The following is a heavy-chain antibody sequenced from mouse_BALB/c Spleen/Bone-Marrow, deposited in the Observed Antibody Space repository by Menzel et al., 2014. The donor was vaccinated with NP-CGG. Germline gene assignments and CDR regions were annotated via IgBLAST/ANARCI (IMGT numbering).Heavy chain of an antibody. CDR3: ASYYYGSGSGAY. J-gene: IGHJ3*01. Sequence: VQHQESGAELVKPGASVKLSCTASGFNIKDTYMHWVKQRPEQGLEWIGRIDPANGNTKYDPKFQGKATITADTYSNTAYLQLSSLTSEGTAVYYCASYYYGSGSGAYWGHWTMVTVSA. D-gene: IGHD1-1*01. CDR1: GFNIKDTY. CDR2: IDPANGNT. V-gene: IGHV14-3*02.